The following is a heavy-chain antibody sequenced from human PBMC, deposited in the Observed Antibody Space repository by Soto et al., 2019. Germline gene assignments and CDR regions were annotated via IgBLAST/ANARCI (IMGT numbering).Heavy chain of an antibody. CDR3: ARGATLMGYSQPSAFDI. D-gene: IGHD2-15*01. Sequence: QLQLQESGSGLVKPSQTLSLTCAVSGGSISSGGYSWSWIRQPPGKGLEWIGYIYHSGSTYYNPSLKSRVTISVDRSKNQFSLKLSSVTAADTAVYYCARGATLMGYSQPSAFDIWGQGPMVTVSS. CDR1: GGSISSGGYS. J-gene: IGHJ3*02. V-gene: IGHV4-30-2*01. CDR2: IYHSGST.